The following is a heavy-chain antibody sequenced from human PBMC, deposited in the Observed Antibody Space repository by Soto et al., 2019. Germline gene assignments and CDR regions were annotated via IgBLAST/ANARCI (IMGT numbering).Heavy chain of an antibody. CDR2: IIPIFGTA. D-gene: IGHD2-21*02. CDR1: GGTFSSYA. Sequence: ASVKVSCKASGGTFSSYAISWVRQALGQGLEWMGGIIPIFGTANYAQKFQGRVTITADESTSTAYMELSSLRSEDTAVYYCARDSETATVVPFDYWGQGTLVTVSS. CDR3: ARDSETATVVPFDY. J-gene: IGHJ4*02. V-gene: IGHV1-69*13.